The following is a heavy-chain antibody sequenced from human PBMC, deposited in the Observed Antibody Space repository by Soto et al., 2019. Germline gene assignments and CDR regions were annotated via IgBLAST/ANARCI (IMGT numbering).Heavy chain of an antibody. D-gene: IGHD1-20*01. V-gene: IGHV4-34*01. CDR1: GGSFSGYY. CDR2: INHSGST. Sequence: SETLSLTCAVYGGSFSGYYWSWIRQPPGKGLEWIGEINHSGSTNYNPSLKSRVTISVDTSKNQFSLKLSSVTAADTAVYYCARGGLYNWNYHYYMDVWGKGTTVTVSS. CDR3: ARGGLYNWNYHYYMDV. J-gene: IGHJ6*03.